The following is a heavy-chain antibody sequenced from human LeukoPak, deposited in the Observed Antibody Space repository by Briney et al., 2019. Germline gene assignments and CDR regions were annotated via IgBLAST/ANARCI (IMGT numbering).Heavy chain of an antibody. D-gene: IGHD3-10*01. J-gene: IGHJ4*02. Sequence: GGSLRLSCAASGFTFSSYAMHWVRQAPGKGLEYVSAISSNGGSTYANSVKGRFTISRDNSKNTLYLQMGSLRAEDMAVYYCARELWFGELSSADLAYWGQGTLVTVSS. CDR2: ISSNGGST. CDR3: ARELWFGELSSADLAY. V-gene: IGHV3-64*01. CDR1: GFTFSSYA.